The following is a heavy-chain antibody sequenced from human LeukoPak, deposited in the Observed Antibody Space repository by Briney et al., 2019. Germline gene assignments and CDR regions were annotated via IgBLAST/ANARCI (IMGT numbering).Heavy chain of an antibody. Sequence: GGSLRLSCAASGFTFSSYGMHWVRQALGKGLEWVAFIRYDGSNKYYADSVKGRFTISRDNSKNTLYLQMNSLRAEDTAVYYCAKDQQLVTYYFDYWGQGTLVTVSS. CDR3: AKDQQLVTYYFDY. J-gene: IGHJ4*02. V-gene: IGHV3-30*02. CDR1: GFTFSSYG. CDR2: IRYDGSNK. D-gene: IGHD6-13*01.